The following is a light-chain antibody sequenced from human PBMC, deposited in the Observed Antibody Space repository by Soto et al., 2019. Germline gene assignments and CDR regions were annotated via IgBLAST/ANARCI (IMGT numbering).Light chain of an antibody. CDR2: ANN. CDR1: SSNIGAGYE. Sequence: QSVLTQPPSVSGAPGQRVTISCTGSSSNIGAGYEAHWYQQLPGTAPKLLIYANNIRPSGVPDRFSGSTSGTSASLAITGLQAEDEADYYCQSYDRSLRGSLFGGGTQLTVL. CDR3: QSYDRSLRGSL. V-gene: IGLV1-40*01. J-gene: IGLJ2*01.